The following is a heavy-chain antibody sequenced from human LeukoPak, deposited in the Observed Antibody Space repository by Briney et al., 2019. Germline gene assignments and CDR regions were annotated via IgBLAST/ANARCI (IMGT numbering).Heavy chain of an antibody. J-gene: IGHJ3*02. CDR3: AKDPNLYSSSPYDAFDI. D-gene: IGHD6-6*01. CDR2: IRYDGSNK. V-gene: IGHV3-30*02. CDR1: GFTFSSYG. Sequence: GGSLRLSCAASGFTFSSYGMHWVRQAPGKGLEWVAFIRYDGSNKYYADSVKGRFTISRDNSKNTLYLQMNSLRAEDTAVYYCAKDPNLYSSSPYDAFDIWGQGTMVTVSS.